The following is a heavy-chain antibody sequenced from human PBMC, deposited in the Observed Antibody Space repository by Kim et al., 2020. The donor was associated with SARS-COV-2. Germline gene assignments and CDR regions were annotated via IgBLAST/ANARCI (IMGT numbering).Heavy chain of an antibody. CDR2: IYYSGST. J-gene: IGHJ5*02. CDR3: ARAYYGDYVWDWFDP. Sequence: SESLSLTCTVSGGSISSSSYYWGWLRQPPGKGLEGVGCIYYSGSTYDNPSLKRRVTISEDTTKNQFARKLSSVTAAETAEYYCARAYYGDYVWDWFDPWGQGTLVTVSP. V-gene: IGHV4-39*06. D-gene: IGHD4-17*01. CDR1: GGSISSSSYY.